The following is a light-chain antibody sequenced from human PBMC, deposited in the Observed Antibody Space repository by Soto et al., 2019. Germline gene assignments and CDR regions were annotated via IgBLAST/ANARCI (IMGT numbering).Light chain of an antibody. CDR3: CSHEGRNTYV. V-gene: IGLV2-23*01. J-gene: IGLJ1*01. CDR1: SSDVGSGNV. Sequence: QSALTQPASVSGSPGQSITISCTGTSSDVGSGNVVSWYQHYPGKAPQLIIYEGFKRPSGVSSRFSGSKSGNTASLTISGLQAEDGAEYYCCSHEGRNTYVFGTGTKGTVL. CDR2: EGF.